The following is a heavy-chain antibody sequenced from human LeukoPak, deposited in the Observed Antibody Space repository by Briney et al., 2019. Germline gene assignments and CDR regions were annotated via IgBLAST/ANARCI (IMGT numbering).Heavy chain of an antibody. V-gene: IGHV3-23*01. CDR1: GFTFSSYA. Sequence: PGGSLRLSCAASGFTFSSYATSWVRQAPGKGLEWVSAISGSGGSTYYADSVKGRFTISRDNSKNTLYLQMNSLRAEDTAVYYCAKTQRLIAVAGSYFDYWGQGTLVTVSS. CDR2: ISGSGGST. CDR3: AKTQRLIAVAGSYFDY. J-gene: IGHJ4*02. D-gene: IGHD6-19*01.